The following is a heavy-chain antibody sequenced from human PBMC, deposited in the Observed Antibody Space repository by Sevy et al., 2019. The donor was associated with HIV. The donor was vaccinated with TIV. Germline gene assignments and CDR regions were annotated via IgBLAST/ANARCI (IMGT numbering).Heavy chain of an antibody. Sequence: SETLSLTCTVSGGSISTNYYWGWIRQSPGKGLEWIGNFHYRGNTYYNPSLKSRVTISIDTSKNQFSLKLNSVTAADTAVYDCARPYSSNLKHPFDIWGQGTMVTVSS. CDR2: FHYRGNT. D-gene: IGHD6-13*01. V-gene: IGHV4-39*01. CDR3: ARPYSSNLKHPFDI. CDR1: GGSISTNYY. J-gene: IGHJ3*02.